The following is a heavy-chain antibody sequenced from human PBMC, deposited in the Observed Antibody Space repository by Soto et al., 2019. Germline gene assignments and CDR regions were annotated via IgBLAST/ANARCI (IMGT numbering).Heavy chain of an antibody. CDR2: MSHSGGT. Sequence: TSETLSLSWAVEGGFVGSGSYCWRWIRQPPGKGLEWIGEMSHSGGTHFNPSLKSRVTISVDTSKNQFSLKLSSVTAADTAVYYCARLVGGNAFDIWGQGTMVTVSS. J-gene: IGHJ3*02. CDR3: ARLVGGNAFDI. CDR1: GGFVGSGSYC. V-gene: IGHV4-61*01. D-gene: IGHD1-26*01.